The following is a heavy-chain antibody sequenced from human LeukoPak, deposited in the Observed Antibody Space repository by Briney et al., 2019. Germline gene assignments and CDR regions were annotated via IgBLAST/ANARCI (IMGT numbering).Heavy chain of an antibody. D-gene: IGHD2-21*01. V-gene: IGHV4-31*03. J-gene: IGHJ4*02. CDR1: GGSISSGGYY. Sequence: SETLSLTCTVSGGSISSGGYYWSWIRQHPGKGLEWIGYIYYSGSTYYNPSLKSRVTISVDTSKNQFSLKLSSVTAADTAVYYCARGPLVRGPPLRGQGTLVTVSS. CDR2: IYYSGST. CDR3: ARGPLVRGPPL.